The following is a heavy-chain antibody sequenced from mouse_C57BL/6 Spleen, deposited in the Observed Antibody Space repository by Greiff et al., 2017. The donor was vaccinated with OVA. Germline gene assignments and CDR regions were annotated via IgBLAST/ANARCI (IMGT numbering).Heavy chain of an antibody. CDR2: IDPSDSYT. J-gene: IGHJ2*01. V-gene: IGHV1-59*01. CDR1: GYTFTSYW. Sequence: QVQLQQPGAELVRPGTSVKLSCKASGYTFTSYWMHWVKQRPGQGLEWIGVIDPSDSYTNYNQKFKGKATLTVDTSSSTAYMQLSSLTSEDSAVYYCARSYYGSSYVWDYFDYWGQGTTLTVSS. CDR3: ARSYYGSSYVWDYFDY. D-gene: IGHD1-1*01.